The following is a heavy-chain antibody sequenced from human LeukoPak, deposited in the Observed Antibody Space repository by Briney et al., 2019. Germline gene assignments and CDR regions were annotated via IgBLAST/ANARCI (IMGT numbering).Heavy chain of an antibody. CDR1: GYTFTSYY. V-gene: IGHV1-46*01. CDR3: ARKDSVSRGLYYYYYGMDV. Sequence: ASVKVSCKASGYTFTSYYIHWVRQAPGQGLEWMGIINPSGGSTSYAQKFQGRVTMTRDTSTSTVYMELSSLRSEDTAVYYCARKDSVSRGLYYYYYGMDVWGQGTTVTVSS. J-gene: IGHJ6*02. CDR2: INPSGGST. D-gene: IGHD3-10*01.